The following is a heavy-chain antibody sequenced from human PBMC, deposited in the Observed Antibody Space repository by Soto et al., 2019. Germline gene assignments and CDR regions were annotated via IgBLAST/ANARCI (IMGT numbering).Heavy chain of an antibody. D-gene: IGHD3-9*01. CDR2: IYWDDDK. J-gene: IGHJ5*02. CDR1: GFSLSTSGVG. V-gene: IGHV2-5*02. CDR3: AHRDGDYDILTGYSRKDWFDP. Sequence: SGPTLVKPTQTLTLTCTFSGFSLSTSGVGVGWIRQPPGKALEWLALIYWDDDKRYSPSLKSRLTITKDTSKNQVVLTMTNMDPVDTATYYCAHRDGDYDILTGYSRKDWFDPWGQGTLVTVSS.